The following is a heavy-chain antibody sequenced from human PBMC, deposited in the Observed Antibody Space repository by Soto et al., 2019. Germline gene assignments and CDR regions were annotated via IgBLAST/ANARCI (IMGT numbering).Heavy chain of an antibody. Sequence: GGSLRLSCAASGFTFSSYAMSWVRQAPGKGLEWVSAISGSGGSTYYADSVKGRFTISRDNSKNTLYLQMNSLRAEDTAVYYCTTAGDVVVVAATWFDPWGQGTLVTVSS. J-gene: IGHJ5*02. CDR3: TTAGDVVVVAATWFDP. CDR2: ISGSGGST. V-gene: IGHV3-23*01. D-gene: IGHD2-15*01. CDR1: GFTFSSYA.